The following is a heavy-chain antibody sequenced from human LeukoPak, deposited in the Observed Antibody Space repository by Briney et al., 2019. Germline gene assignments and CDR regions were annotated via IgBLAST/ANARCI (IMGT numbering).Heavy chain of an antibody. Sequence: SETLSLTCTVSGGSISSYYWSWIRQPPGKGLEWIGYIYYSGSTNYNPSLKSRVTISVDTSKNQFSLKLSSVTAADTAVYYCARTGIAAPIYYYGMDVWGQGTTVTVSS. D-gene: IGHD6-6*01. CDR3: ARTGIAAPIYYYGMDV. CDR1: GGSISSYY. V-gene: IGHV4-59*08. J-gene: IGHJ6*02. CDR2: IYYSGST.